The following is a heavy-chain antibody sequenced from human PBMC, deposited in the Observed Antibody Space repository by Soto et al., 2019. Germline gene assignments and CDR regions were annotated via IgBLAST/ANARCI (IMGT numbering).Heavy chain of an antibody. CDR2: INSDGSST. Sequence: EVQLVESGGGLVQPGGSLRLSCAASGFTFSSYWMHWVRQAPGKGLVWVSRINSDGSSTSYADSVKGRFTISRDNAKNTLYLQMNSLRAEDTAVYYCAREGELGWFGSPGYFDYWGQGTLVTVSS. J-gene: IGHJ4*02. D-gene: IGHD3-10*01. CDR3: AREGELGWFGSPGYFDY. CDR1: GFTFSSYW. V-gene: IGHV3-74*01.